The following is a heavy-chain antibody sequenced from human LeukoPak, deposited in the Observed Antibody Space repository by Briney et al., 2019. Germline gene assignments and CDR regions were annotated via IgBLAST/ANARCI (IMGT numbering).Heavy chain of an antibody. Sequence: GGSLRLSCATSGFTFSSYDMSWVRQAPGKGLEWVSGISGSGDGTYSADSVKGRFTISRDNSKNTLYLQMNGLRAEDTAVYYCAKEGGYFDWPYTFDYWGQGTLVTVSS. V-gene: IGHV3-23*01. CDR2: ISGSGDGT. J-gene: IGHJ4*02. CDR3: AKEGGYFDWPYTFDY. CDR1: GFTFSSYD. D-gene: IGHD3-9*01.